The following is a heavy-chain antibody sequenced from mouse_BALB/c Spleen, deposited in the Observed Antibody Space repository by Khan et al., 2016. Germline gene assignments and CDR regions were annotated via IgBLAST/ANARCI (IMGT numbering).Heavy chain of an antibody. V-gene: IGHV5-12-2*01. J-gene: IGHJ4*01. CDR1: GFTFSSYT. CDR3: ARRRNYARDY. Sequence: EVELVESGGGLVQPGGSLKLSCAASGFTFSSYTMSWVRQTPEKRLEWVAYISNGGGNSYYPDTIKGRFTISRDNAKNTLYLQMSSLKSEDTSMYYCARRRNYARDYWGQGTFVSVTS. CDR2: ISNGGGNS.